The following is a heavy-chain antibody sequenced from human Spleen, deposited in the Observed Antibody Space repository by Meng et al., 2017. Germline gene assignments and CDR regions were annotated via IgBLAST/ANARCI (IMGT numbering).Heavy chain of an antibody. Sequence: ASVKVSCKASGYTFTGYYMHWVRQAPGQGLEWMGWINPNSGGTNYAQKSQGRVTMTRDTSISTAYMELSRLRSDDTAVYYCARPGVYYDIYYYYGMDVWGQGTTVTVSS. D-gene: IGHD3-22*01. CDR2: INPNSGGT. CDR3: ARPGVYYDIYYYYGMDV. CDR1: GYTFTGYY. V-gene: IGHV1-2*02. J-gene: IGHJ6*02.